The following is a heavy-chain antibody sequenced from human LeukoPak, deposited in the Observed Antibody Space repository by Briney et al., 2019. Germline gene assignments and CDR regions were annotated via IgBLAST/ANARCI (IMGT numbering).Heavy chain of an antibody. J-gene: IGHJ5*02. CDR1: GGSISSGDYY. CDR2: ISYSGST. V-gene: IGHV4-30-4*01. CDR3: ARDLPWFDP. Sequence: PSETLSLTCTVSGGSISSGDYYWSWIRQPPGKGLEWIGFISYSGSTYYNPSLKSRVTISVDTSKNQFSLRLSSVTAADTAVYYCARDLPWFDPWGQGTLVTVSS.